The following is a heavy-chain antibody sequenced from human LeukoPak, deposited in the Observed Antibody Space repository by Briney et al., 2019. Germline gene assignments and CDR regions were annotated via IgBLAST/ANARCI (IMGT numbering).Heavy chain of an antibody. V-gene: IGHV4-31*03. D-gene: IGHD7-27*01. Sequence: SETLSLACNVSGGFISSDGYYWGWIRQHPGKGLEWIGHIYNAGSTYYNPSLRRRVSMLIDSSKRQLSLSLTSVTDADTAVYYCARRGRGSNWGPHFDYWGQGILVIVSS. CDR2: IYNAGST. CDR3: ARRGRGSNWGPHFDY. CDR1: GGFISSDGYY. J-gene: IGHJ4*02.